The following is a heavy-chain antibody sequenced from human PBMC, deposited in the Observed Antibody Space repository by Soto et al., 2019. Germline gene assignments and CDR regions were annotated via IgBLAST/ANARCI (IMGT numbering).Heavy chain of an antibody. CDR1: GYNFISYW. Sequence: GESLKISCKASGYNFISYWIAWVHQMPGKGLEWMGIIYPGDSDATYSPSFEGQVTFSVDKSITTAYLQWISLKASDTAMYYCARQAYFGSGTYYSDYWGQGTQVTVSS. J-gene: IGHJ4*02. CDR3: ARQAYFGSGTYYSDY. D-gene: IGHD3-10*01. V-gene: IGHV5-51*07. CDR2: IYPGDSDA.